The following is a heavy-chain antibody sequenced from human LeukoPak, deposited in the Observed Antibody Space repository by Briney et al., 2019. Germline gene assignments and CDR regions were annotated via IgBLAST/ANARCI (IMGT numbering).Heavy chain of an antibody. CDR2: ISWNSGSI. V-gene: IGHV3-9*01. Sequence: GRSLRLPCAASGFTFDDYAMHWVRQAAGKGLEWVSGISWNSGSIGYADSVKGRFTISRDNAKNSLYLQMNSLRAEDTALYYCAKDIQGYGIFYGMDVWGQGTTVTVSS. CDR3: AKDIQGYGIFYGMDV. D-gene: IGHD3-16*01. J-gene: IGHJ6*02. CDR1: GFTFDDYA.